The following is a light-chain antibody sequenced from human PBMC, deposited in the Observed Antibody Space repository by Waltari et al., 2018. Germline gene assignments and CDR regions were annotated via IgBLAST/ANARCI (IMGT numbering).Light chain of an antibody. J-gene: IGKJ3*01. V-gene: IGKV3-20*01. Sequence: EIVLPQSQGTLSLCPGVRATISCRASQSVSGSYLAWYKQKPGHDPRLLIYGASSRATGIPDRFSGSGSGTDFTLTISRLEPEDFAVYYCQQYGSSPIFTFGPGTKVDIK. CDR1: QSVSGSY. CDR2: GAS. CDR3: QQYGSSPIFT.